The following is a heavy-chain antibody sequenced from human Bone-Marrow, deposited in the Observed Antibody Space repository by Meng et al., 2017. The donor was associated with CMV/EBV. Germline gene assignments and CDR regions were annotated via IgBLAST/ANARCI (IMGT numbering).Heavy chain of an antibody. J-gene: IGHJ4*02. D-gene: IGHD7-27*01. V-gene: IGHV4-34*01. CDR3: ARWALGIGGY. Sequence: SETLSLTCAVYGGSFSGYYWSWIRQPPGKGLEWIGEINHSGSTNYNPSLKSRVTISVDTSKNQFSLKLSSVTAADTAVYYCARWALGIGGYWGQGTLVTVSS. CDR1: GGSFSGYY. CDR2: INHSGST.